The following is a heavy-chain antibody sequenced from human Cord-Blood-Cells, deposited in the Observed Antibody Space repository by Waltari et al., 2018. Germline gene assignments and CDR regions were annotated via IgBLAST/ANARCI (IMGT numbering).Heavy chain of an antibody. V-gene: IGHV1-2*02. Sequence: QAQLVQSGAEVKKPGASVKVSCKASGHTFNGYYMHRVRQAPGQGLEWMGWINPNSGGTNNAQKFQGRVTMTRDTSISTAYMELSRLRSDDTAVYYCARAQRYWGQGTLVTVSS. CDR2: INPNSGGT. CDR3: ARAQRY. J-gene: IGHJ4*02. CDR1: GHTFNGYY.